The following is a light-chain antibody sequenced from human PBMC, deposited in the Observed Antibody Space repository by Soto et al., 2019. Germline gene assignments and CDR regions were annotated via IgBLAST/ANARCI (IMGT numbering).Light chain of an antibody. V-gene: IGKV3-20*01. CDR1: QSVSSSY. Sequence: EIGFKESPATLSLYPKERTRLSCRASQSVSSSYLAWYQQKPGQPPRLLIYGASSRATGIPDRFSGSGSGTDFTLTISRLEPEDFAVFYCQHSDSLPITFSHVTRLEIK. CDR3: QHSDSLPIT. CDR2: GAS. J-gene: IGKJ5*01.